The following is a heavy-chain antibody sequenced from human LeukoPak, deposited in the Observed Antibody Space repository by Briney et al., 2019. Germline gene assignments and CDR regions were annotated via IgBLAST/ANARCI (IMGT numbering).Heavy chain of an antibody. CDR1: GFTFSSYN. V-gene: IGHV3-30*03. Sequence: PGGSLRLSCVASGFTFSSYNMHWVRQAPGKGLEWVAVISKDKSFEYYGDSAKGRFTISRDNPRNTLYLEMNSLRAEDTAVYYCARESPRTFGWRKYYGMDVWGQGTTVTVSS. D-gene: IGHD2/OR15-2a*01. J-gene: IGHJ6*02. CDR2: ISKDKSFE. CDR3: ARESPRTFGWRKYYGMDV.